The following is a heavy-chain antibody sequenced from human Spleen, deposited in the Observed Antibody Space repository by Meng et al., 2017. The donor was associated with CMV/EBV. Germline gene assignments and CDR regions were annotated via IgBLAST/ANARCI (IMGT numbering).Heavy chain of an antibody. D-gene: IGHD6-19*01. J-gene: IGHJ6*02. CDR2: INPSGGST. Sequence: ASVKVSCKASGYTFTSYYMHWVRQAPGQGLEWMGIINPSGGSTSYAQKFQGRVTMTRDTSTSTAYMEMRSLRSDDTAVYYCARDSSAWYYSYYGMDVWGQGTTVTVSS. CDR3: ARDSSAWYYSYYGMDV. CDR1: GYTFTSYY. V-gene: IGHV1-46*01.